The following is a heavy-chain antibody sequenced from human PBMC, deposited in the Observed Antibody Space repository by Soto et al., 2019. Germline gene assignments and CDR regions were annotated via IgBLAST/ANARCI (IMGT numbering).Heavy chain of an antibody. V-gene: IGHV4-61*01. J-gene: IGHJ4*02. CDR2: VYYSGTT. Sequence: XETLSLTCSVSGGSVSDKTYYWSWIRQPPGKRLEWIGYVYYSGTTNYNPSLKSRVTISVDLSKNRFSLRLSSVTTADTALYYCARTTAVPNTLRSRYFFDYWGQGTLVTVSS. D-gene: IGHD4-17*01. CDR3: ARTTAVPNTLRSRYFFDY. CDR1: GGSVSDKTYY.